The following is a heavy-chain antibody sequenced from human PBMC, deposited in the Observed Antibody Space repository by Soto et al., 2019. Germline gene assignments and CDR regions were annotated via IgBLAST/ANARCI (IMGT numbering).Heavy chain of an antibody. CDR1: GFTFSSYG. CDR2: ISYDGSNK. V-gene: IGHV3-30*18. CDR3: AKDQKLVGSCSSTSCYDDYGMDV. Sequence: GGSLRLSCAASGFTFSSYGMHWVRQAPGKGLEWVAVISYDGSNKYYADSVKGRFTISRDNSKNTLYLQMNSLRAEDTAVYYCAKDQKLVGSCSSTSCYDDYGMDVWGQGTTVTVSS. J-gene: IGHJ6*02. D-gene: IGHD2-2*01.